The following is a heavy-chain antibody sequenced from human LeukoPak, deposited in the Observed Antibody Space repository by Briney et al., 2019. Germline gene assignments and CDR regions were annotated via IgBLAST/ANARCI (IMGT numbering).Heavy chain of an antibody. CDR2: LTASGGNT. D-gene: IGHD2/OR15-2a*01. CDR3: VKYGRNSPPG. J-gene: IGHJ4*02. CDR1: GFNLRKYI. Sequence: GALRLSCAASGFNLRKYIMTWVRQAPGKGLEWVSSLTASGGNTYYADSVKGRFTISGDNSKNTLYLQMNGLRGEDTAIYYCVKYGRNSPPGWGRGTLVTVSS. V-gene: IGHV3-23*01.